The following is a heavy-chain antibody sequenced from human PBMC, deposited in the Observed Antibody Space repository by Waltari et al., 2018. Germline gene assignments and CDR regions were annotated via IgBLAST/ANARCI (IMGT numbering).Heavy chain of an antibody. J-gene: IGHJ4*02. Sequence: VQLVESGGGLVQPGGSLRLSCVASGFIFSNYQMHWVRQAPGKGLEWVAVIWYDGSNKYYADSVKGRFTISRDNSKDTLYLQMNSLGAEDTAVYYCAGGGGSIAARHDYWGQGTLVTVSS. CDR3: AGGGGSIAARHDY. V-gene: IGHV3-33*08. CDR1: GFIFSNYQ. CDR2: IWYDGSNK. D-gene: IGHD6-6*01.